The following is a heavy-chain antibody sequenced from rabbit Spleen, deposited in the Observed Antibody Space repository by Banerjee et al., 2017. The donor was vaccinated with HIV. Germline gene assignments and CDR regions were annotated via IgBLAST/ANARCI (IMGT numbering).Heavy chain of an antibody. CDR1: GFDFSGDYM. CDR3: ARDLPEIVGWNFGF. D-gene: IGHD1-1*01. Sequence: QEQLKETGGGLVQPGGSLTLSCKASGFDFSGDYMSWVRQAPGKGLEWIGCIYAVGGTTDYATWAKGRFTISRASSTTVFLQVTRLTVADTATYFCARDLPEIVGWNFGFWGQGTLVTVS. V-gene: IGHV1S45*01. J-gene: IGHJ3*01. CDR2: IYAVGGTT.